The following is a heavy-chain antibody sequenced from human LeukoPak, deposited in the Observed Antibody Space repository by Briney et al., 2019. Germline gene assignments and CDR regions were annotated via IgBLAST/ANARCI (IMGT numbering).Heavy chain of an antibody. CDR3: AKAVGYSSSSGQFDY. Sequence: SETLSLTCAVYGGSFSGYYWSWIRQPPGKGLEWIGEINHSGSTSYNPSLKSRVTISVDTSKNQFSLKLSSVTAADTAVYYCAKAVGYSSSSGQFDYWGQGTLVTVSS. CDR2: INHSGST. D-gene: IGHD6-6*01. J-gene: IGHJ4*02. V-gene: IGHV4-34*01. CDR1: GGSFSGYY.